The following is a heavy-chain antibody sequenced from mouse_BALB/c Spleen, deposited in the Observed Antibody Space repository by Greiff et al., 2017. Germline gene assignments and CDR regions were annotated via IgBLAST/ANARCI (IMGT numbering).Heavy chain of an antibody. J-gene: IGHJ2*01. CDR1: GYTFTDYY. D-gene: IGHD1-2*01. CDR3: ARATTAYYFDY. CDR2: IYPGSGNT. V-gene: IGHV1-84*02. Sequence: QVQLQQSGPELVKPGASVKISCKASGYTFTDYYINWVKQKPGQGLEWIGWIYPGSGNTKYNEKFKGKATLTVDTSSSTAYMQLSSLTSEDTAVYYSARATTAYYFDYWGQGTTLTVSS.